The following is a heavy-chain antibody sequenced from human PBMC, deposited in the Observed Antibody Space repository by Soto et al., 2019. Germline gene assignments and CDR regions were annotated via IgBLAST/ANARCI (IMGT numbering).Heavy chain of an antibody. Sequence: ASVKVSCKASGYTFTSYGISLVRQAPGQGLEWMGWISAYNGNTNYAQKLQGRVTMTTDTSTSTAYMELRSLRSDDTAVYYCARFIVVVVAAYDYDFWAQGNLVTVSS. CDR2: ISAYNGNT. CDR1: GYTFTSYG. CDR3: ARFIVVVVAAYDYDF. J-gene: IGHJ4*02. V-gene: IGHV1-18*01. D-gene: IGHD2-15*01.